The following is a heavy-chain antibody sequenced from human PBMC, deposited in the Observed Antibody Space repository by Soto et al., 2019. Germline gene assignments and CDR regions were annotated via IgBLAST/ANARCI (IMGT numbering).Heavy chain of an antibody. D-gene: IGHD2-15*01. CDR1: GYSFTSYW. CDR2: IYPGDSDT. Sequence: GESLKISCKGSGYSFTSYWIGWVRQMPGKGLEWMGIIYPGDSDTRYSPSFQGQVTISADKSISTAYLQWSSLKASDTAMYYCARLSSYCSGGSCYDYYYYGMDVWGQGTTVTVSS. CDR3: ARLSSYCSGGSCYDYYYYGMDV. V-gene: IGHV5-51*01. J-gene: IGHJ6*02.